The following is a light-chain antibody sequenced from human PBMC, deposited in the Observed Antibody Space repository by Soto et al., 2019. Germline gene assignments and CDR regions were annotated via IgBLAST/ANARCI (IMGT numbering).Light chain of an antibody. CDR2: EVS. CDR1: ISDVGGYNY. Sequence: LTHPASVSVSPGQSITISCTGTISDVGGYNYVSWYQQHPGKAPKLMIYEVSNRPSGVSDRFSGSKSGNTASLTISGLQAEDEADYYCGSYTSSRIYVFGAGTKVTVL. J-gene: IGLJ1*01. V-gene: IGLV2-14*01. CDR3: GSYTSSRIYV.